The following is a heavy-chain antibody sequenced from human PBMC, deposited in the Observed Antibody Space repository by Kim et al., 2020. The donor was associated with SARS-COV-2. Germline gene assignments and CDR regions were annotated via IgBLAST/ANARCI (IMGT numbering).Heavy chain of an antibody. CDR1: GFTFGDYA. D-gene: IGHD3-3*01. J-gene: IGHJ6*02. CDR2: ISWNSGSI. Sequence: GGSLRLSCAASGFTFGDYAMHWVRQAPGKGLEWVSGISWNSGSIGYADSVKGRFTISRDNAKNSLYLQMNSLRAEDTALYYCAKDGLGTIFGVAPGGMDVWGQGTTVTVSS. V-gene: IGHV3-9*01. CDR3: AKDGLGTIFGVAPGGMDV.